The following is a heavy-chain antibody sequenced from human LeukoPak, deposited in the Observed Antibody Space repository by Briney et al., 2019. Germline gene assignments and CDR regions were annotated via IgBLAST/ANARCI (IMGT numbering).Heavy chain of an antibody. J-gene: IGHJ3*02. CDR2: INTGGGT. CDR3: ARGLDSLTWGPFDI. V-gene: IGHV3-23*01. CDR1: GFTFSTYT. D-gene: IGHD1-1*01. Sequence: GGSLRLSCAASGFTFSTYTMSWVRQAPGKGLEWVSAINTGGGTSSADSVKGRFTISRDNSESTLYLQMSSLRAEDTAVYYCARGLDSLTWGPFDIWGQGTVVTVSS.